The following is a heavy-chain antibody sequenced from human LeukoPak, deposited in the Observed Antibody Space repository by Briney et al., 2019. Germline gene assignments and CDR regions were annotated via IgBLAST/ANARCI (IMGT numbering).Heavy chain of an antibody. CDR1: GGSFSGYY. CDR3: ARGTRLRLRLGELSFALDY. CDR2: INHSGST. J-gene: IGHJ4*02. V-gene: IGHV4-34*01. Sequence: SETLSLTCAVYGGSFSGYYWSWIRQPPGKGLEWIGEINHSGSTNYNPSLKSRVTISVDTSKNQFSLKLSSVTAADTAVYYCARGTRLRLRLGELSFALDYWGQGTLATVSS. D-gene: IGHD3-16*02.